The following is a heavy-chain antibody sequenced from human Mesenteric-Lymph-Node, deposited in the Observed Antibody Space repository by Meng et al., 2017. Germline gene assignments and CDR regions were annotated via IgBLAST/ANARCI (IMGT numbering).Heavy chain of an antibody. CDR2: VYHNGVT. CDR3: ARGGATPMIIKY. D-gene: IGHD3-10*01. J-gene: IGHJ4*02. V-gene: IGHV4-34*02. Sequence: QVQLKQWGAEVLKPSETLPLTCAVYGGSLSGYYWSWIRQPPGKGLEWMGEVYHNGVTKYSPSLRSRVVISIDTSKNQFSLNLRSVSAADTAMYYCARGGATPMIIKYWGPGTLVTVSS. CDR1: GGSLSGYY.